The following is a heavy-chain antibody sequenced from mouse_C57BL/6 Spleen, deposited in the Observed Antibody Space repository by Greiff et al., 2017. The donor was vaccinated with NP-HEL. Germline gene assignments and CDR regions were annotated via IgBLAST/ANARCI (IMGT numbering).Heavy chain of an antibody. V-gene: IGHV1-74*01. J-gene: IGHJ2*01. Sequence: QVQLQQPGAELVKPGASVKVSCKASGYTFTSYWMHWVKQRPGQGLEWIGRIHPSDSDTNYNQKFKGKATLTVDKSSSTADMQLSSLTSEDSAVYYCAMLNTVRTFDYWGQGTTLTGSS. CDR3: AMLNTVRTFDY. CDR1: GYTFTSYW. CDR2: IHPSDSDT. D-gene: IGHD1-1*01.